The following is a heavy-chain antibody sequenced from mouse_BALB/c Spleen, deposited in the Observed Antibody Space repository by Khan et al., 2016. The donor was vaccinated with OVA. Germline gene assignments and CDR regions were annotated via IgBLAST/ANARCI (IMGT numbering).Heavy chain of an antibody. Sequence: QIQLVQSGPGLVAPSQSLSITCTVSGFSLSRYNVHWVRQPPGKGLEWLGMIWGGGGTDYTSALKSRLSISKDDSKRQVFLKMNSLQTDDTAMYYCTRAYYRYDDYYAMDYWGQGTSVTVAS. V-gene: IGHV2-6-4*01. CDR1: GFSLSRYN. CDR3: TRAYYRYDDYYAMDY. J-gene: IGHJ4*01. D-gene: IGHD2-14*01. CDR2: IWGGGGT.